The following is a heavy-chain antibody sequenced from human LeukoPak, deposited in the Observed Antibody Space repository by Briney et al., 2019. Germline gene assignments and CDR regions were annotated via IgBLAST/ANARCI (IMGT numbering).Heavy chain of an antibody. Sequence: ASVKVSCKASGYTFTSYDINWVRQATGQGLEWMGWMNPNSGNTGYAQKFQGRVTMTRNTSISTAYMELSSLRSEDTAVYYCARYYGSGNYLLHAYYYYMDVWGKGTTVTVSS. CDR3: ARYYGSGNYLLHAYYYYMDV. J-gene: IGHJ6*03. V-gene: IGHV1-8*01. D-gene: IGHD3-10*01. CDR1: GYTFTSYD. CDR2: MNPNSGNT.